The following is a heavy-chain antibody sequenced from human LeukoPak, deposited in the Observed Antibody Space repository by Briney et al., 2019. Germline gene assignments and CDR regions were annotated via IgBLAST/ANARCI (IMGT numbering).Heavy chain of an antibody. CDR2: ISGSGGST. D-gene: IGHD2-2*01. CDR3: AKDRRYCSSTSCYRDFDY. J-gene: IGHJ4*02. V-gene: IGHV3-23*01. Sequence: PGGSLRLSCAAAGFTFSNYAMSWVRQAPGKGLEWVSAISGSGGSTYYADSVKGRFTISRDNSKNTLYLQMNSLRAEDTAVYYCAKDRRYCSSTSCYRDFDYWGQGTLVTVSS. CDR1: GFTFSNYA.